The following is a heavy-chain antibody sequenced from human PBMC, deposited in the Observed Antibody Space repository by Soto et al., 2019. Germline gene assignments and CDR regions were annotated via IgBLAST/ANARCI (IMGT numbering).Heavy chain of an antibody. CDR3: AFAGTSSPLTFDI. CDR2: ISGSGGST. CDR1: GFTFSSYA. J-gene: IGHJ3*02. Sequence: GGSLRLSCAASGFTFSSYAMSWVRQAPGKGLEWVSAISGSGGSTYYADSVKGRFTISRDNSKNTLYLQMNSLRAEDTAVYYCAFAGTSSPLTFDIWGQGTMVTVSS. V-gene: IGHV3-23*01. D-gene: IGHD1-1*01.